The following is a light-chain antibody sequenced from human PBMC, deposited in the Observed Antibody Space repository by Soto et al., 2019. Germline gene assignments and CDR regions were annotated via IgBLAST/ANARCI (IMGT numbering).Light chain of an antibody. CDR3: QQGYTTPLT. CDR1: QSITTF. Sequence: DIQMTQSPSSLSASVGDRVTITCRTSQSITTFLNWYQQKPGKAPNLLIYAASSLQSGVPSRFSGSGSGTEFTLTISSLHPEDFATHYCQQGYTTPLTFGGGTKV. J-gene: IGKJ4*01. CDR2: AAS. V-gene: IGKV1-39*01.